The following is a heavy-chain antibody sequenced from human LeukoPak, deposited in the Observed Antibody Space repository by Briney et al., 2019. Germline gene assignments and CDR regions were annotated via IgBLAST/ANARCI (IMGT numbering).Heavy chain of an antibody. Sequence: ASVTVSCKVSGYTLTELSMHWVRQAPGKGLEWVGGFDPEDGETIYAQKFQGRVTMTEDTSTDTAYMELSSLRSEDTAVYYCATDPPFYGSGSYYPYWGQGTLVTVSS. CDR1: GYTLTELS. J-gene: IGHJ4*02. CDR3: ATDPPFYGSGSYYPY. CDR2: FDPEDGET. D-gene: IGHD3-10*01. V-gene: IGHV1-24*01.